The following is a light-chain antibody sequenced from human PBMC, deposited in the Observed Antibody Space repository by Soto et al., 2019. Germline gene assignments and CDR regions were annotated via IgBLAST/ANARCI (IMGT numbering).Light chain of an antibody. Sequence: QSVLTQPASVSGSPGQSITISCTGTSRDVGGYNSVSWYQQHPGKAPKLVIYEVINRPSGVSNRCSGSKSGKTASLTISGLRAEDEADYYCSSYTDSRLLFGTGTKLTVL. CDR1: SRDVGGYNS. J-gene: IGLJ1*01. CDR2: EVI. V-gene: IGLV2-14*01. CDR3: SSYTDSRLL.